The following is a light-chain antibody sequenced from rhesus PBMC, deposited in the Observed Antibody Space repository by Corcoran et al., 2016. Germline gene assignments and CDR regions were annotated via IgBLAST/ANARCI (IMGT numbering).Light chain of an antibody. CDR2: GGA. CDR1: QSVSSD. J-gene: IGKJ2*01. V-gene: IGKV3S9*01. CDR3: QQYNNWNS. Sequence: EIVMTQSPATLSLPAGERATLSCRASQSVSSDVAWYQQKPEQAPRLLIYGGASRASGNPDRFRGSGSGIDFNLIVSRLEPEDVGVYYCQQYNNWNSFGQGTKVEIK.